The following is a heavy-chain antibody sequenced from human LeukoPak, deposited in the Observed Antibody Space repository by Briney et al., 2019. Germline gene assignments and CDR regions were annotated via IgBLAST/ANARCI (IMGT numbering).Heavy chain of an antibody. CDR1: GGSFSGYY. Sequence: SETLSLTCAVYGGSFSGYYWSWIRQPPGKGLEWIGEINHSGSTNYNPSLKSRVTISVDTSKNQFSLKLSSVTAADTAVYYCARGLGYSSGWYATGGAFDIWGQGTMVTVSS. D-gene: IGHD6-19*01. J-gene: IGHJ3*02. CDR2: INHSGST. V-gene: IGHV4-34*01. CDR3: ARGLGYSSGWYATGGAFDI.